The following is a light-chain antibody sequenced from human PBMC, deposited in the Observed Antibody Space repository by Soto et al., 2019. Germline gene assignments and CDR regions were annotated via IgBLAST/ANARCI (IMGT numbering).Light chain of an antibody. Sequence: QSVLTQPPSVSAAPGQKVTISCSGSSSSVGNNYVSWYRQLPGTAPKFLIYENHRRPSGTPDRFSGSKSGTSATLAITGLHTGDEAYYYCGTWDSSLSVVVFGGGTKVTVL. CDR3: GTWDSSLSVVV. J-gene: IGLJ2*01. CDR1: SSSVGNNY. CDR2: ENH. V-gene: IGLV1-51*02.